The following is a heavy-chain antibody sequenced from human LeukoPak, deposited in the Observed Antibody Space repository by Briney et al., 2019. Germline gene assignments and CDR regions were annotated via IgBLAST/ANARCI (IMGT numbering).Heavy chain of an antibody. D-gene: IGHD3-16*01. CDR1: GGSISSSSYY. CDR2: IYYSGST. J-gene: IGHJ4*02. Sequence: SETLSLTCTVSGGSISSSSYYWGWIRQPPGKGLEWIGSIYYSGSTYYNPSLKSRVTISVDTSKNQFSLKLSSVTAADTAVYYCARERLGGGTDGFDYWGQGTLVTVSS. CDR3: ARERLGGGTDGFDY. V-gene: IGHV4-39*02.